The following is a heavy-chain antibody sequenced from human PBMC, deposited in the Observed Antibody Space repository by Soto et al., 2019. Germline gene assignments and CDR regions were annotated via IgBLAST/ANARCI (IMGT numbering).Heavy chain of an antibody. CDR3: ATVAGVLGYCSSTSCPPALDY. CDR2: ISGSGGST. Sequence: EVQLLESGGGLVQPGGSLRLSCAASGFTFSSYAMSWVRQAPGKGLEWVSAISGSGGSTYYADSVKGRFTISRDNSKNTLYLQMNSLRAEDTAVYYCATVAGVLGYCSSTSCPPALDYWGQGTLVTVSS. V-gene: IGHV3-23*01. D-gene: IGHD2-2*01. CDR1: GFTFSSYA. J-gene: IGHJ4*02.